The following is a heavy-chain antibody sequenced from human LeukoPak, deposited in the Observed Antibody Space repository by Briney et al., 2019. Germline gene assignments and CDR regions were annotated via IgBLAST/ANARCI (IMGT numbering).Heavy chain of an antibody. D-gene: IGHD6-13*01. V-gene: IGHV3-48*04. J-gene: IGHJ4*02. CDR1: GFTFSSYS. Sequence: AGGSLRLSCAASGFTFSSYSMNWVRQAPGKGLEWVSYISSSSTIYYADSVKGRFTISRDNAKNSLYLQMNSLRAEDTAVYYCARERSSSCFDYWGQGTLVTVSS. CDR2: ISSSSTI. CDR3: ARERSSSCFDY.